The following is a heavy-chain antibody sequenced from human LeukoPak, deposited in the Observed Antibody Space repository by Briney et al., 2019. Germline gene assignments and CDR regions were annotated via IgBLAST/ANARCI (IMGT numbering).Heavy chain of an antibody. CDR2: IYYSGST. CDR1: GGSISSYY. CDR3: AWYHPDYYGSGSPTYYFDY. D-gene: IGHD3-10*01. V-gene: IGHV4-59*08. Sequence: PSETLSLTCTVSGGSISSYYWSWIRQPPGKGLEWIGYIYYSGSTNYNPSLKSRVTISVDTSKNQFSLKLSSVTAADTAVYYCAWYHPDYYGSGSPTYYFDYWGQGTLVTVSS. J-gene: IGHJ4*02.